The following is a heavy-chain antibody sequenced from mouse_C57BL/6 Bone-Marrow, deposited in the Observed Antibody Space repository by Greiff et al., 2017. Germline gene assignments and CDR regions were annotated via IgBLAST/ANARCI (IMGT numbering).Heavy chain of an antibody. V-gene: IGHV1-50*01. CDR3: ASESYYYGSSGYFDY. CDR2: IDPSDSYT. CDR1: GYTFTSYW. Sequence: QVQLQQPGAELVKPGASVKLSCKASGYTFTSYWMQWVKQRPGQGLEWIGEIDPSDSYTNYNQKFKGKATLTVDTSSSTAYMQLSSLTSEDSAVYYCASESYYYGSSGYFDYWGQGTTLTVSS. D-gene: IGHD1-1*01. J-gene: IGHJ2*01.